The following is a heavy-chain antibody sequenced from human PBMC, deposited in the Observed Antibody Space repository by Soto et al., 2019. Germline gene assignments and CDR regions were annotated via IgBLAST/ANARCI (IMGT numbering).Heavy chain of an antibody. D-gene: IGHD3-10*01. Sequence: ASVKVSCKASGGTFSSYTISWVRQAPGQGLEWMGRIIPILGIANYAQKFQGRVTITADKSTSTAYMELSSLRSEDTAVYYCANLRGSGSYYKGPYRAFDIWGQGTMVTVSS. CDR3: ANLRGSGSYYKGPYRAFDI. CDR1: GGTFSSYT. V-gene: IGHV1-69*02. J-gene: IGHJ3*02. CDR2: IIPILGIA.